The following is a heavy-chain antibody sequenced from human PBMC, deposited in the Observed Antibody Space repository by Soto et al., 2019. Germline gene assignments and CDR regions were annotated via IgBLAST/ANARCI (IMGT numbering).Heavy chain of an antibody. V-gene: IGHV1-46*02. CDR2: INPSGDGT. Sequence: ASVKVSCKAFGYTLNAFYMHWVRQAPGQGLEWMGVINPSGDGTSYAQKFQGRVTMTRDTSTSTVYMELSSLRSEDTAVYYCARVALGYDYADVWGQGTTVTVSS. CDR1: GYTLNAFY. J-gene: IGHJ6*02. D-gene: IGHD4-17*01. CDR3: ARVALGYDYADV.